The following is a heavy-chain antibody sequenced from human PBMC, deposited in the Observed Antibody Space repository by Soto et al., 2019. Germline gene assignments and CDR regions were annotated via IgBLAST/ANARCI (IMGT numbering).Heavy chain of an antibody. CDR1: GGSFSGYY. CDR3: ARSEGIAAAGTWMDV. J-gene: IGHJ6*04. Sequence: SETLSLTCAVYGGSFSGYYWSWIRQPPGKGLEWIGEINHSGSTNYNPSLKSRVTISVDTSKNQFSLKLSSVTAADTAVYYCARSEGIAAAGTWMDVSGKGTTVTVSS. D-gene: IGHD6-13*01. CDR2: INHSGST. V-gene: IGHV4-34*01.